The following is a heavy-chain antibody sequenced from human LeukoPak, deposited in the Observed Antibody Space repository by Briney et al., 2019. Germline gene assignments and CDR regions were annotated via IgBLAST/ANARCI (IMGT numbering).Heavy chain of an antibody. CDR3: AKGIDSGYDYRWFDP. Sequence: PGGSLRLSCAASGFTFRSYNMIWVRQAPGEGLEWVSTIRGSGGITYYADSVKGRFTISRDESKNTLYLQMNSLRAEDTAVYYCAKGIDSGYDYRWFDPWGQGTLVTVSS. D-gene: IGHD5-12*01. V-gene: IGHV3-23*01. CDR2: IRGSGGIT. CDR1: GFTFRSYN. J-gene: IGHJ5*02.